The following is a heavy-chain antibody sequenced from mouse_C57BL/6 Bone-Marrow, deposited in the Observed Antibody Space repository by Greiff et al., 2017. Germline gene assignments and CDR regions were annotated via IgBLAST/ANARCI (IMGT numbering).Heavy chain of an antibody. D-gene: IGHD2-1*01. V-gene: IGHV5-9*04. J-gene: IGHJ4*01. Sequence: EVHLVESGGGLVKPGGSLKLSCAASGFTFSSYTMSWVRQTPEKRLEWVATISGGGGNTYYPDSVKGRFPISRDNAKNTLYLQVSSLRSEDTDVYYCARRRSTGGYAMDYWGQGTSVTVSS. CDR2: ISGGGGNT. CDR1: GFTFSSYT. CDR3: ARRRSTGGYAMDY.